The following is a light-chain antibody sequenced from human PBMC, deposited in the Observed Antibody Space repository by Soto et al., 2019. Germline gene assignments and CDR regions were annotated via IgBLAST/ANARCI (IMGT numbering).Light chain of an antibody. CDR3: LQDYNYPLT. V-gene: IGKV1-6*01. CDR1: QGIRND. J-gene: IGKJ4*01. Sequence: IQMTQSPSTLSASVGDRFTMTSRSSQGIRNDLGWYQQKPGKAPKVRIYSTSSLQSGVPSRFSGSGSGTDFTLTISSLQPEDFATYYCLQDYNYPLTFGGGTKVDI. CDR2: STS.